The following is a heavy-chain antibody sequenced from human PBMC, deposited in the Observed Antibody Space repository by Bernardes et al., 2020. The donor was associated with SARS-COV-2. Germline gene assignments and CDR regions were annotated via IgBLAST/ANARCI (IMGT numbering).Heavy chain of an antibody. Sequence: GGSLRLSCAASGFKFSNYAMNWVRQAPGKGLEWVSTISRSGGSIYYGGSVKGRFTISRDNSKNTLYLQMNSLTVEDTAVYYCAKRSSSSLRHYYHGMDVWGQGTTVTVSS. CDR2: ISRSGGSI. CDR3: AKRSSSSLRHYYHGMDV. J-gene: IGHJ6*02. V-gene: IGHV3-23*01. CDR1: GFKFSNYA. D-gene: IGHD6-6*01.